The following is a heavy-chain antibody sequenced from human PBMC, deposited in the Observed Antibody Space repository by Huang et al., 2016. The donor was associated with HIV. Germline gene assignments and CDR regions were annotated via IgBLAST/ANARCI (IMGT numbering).Heavy chain of an antibody. J-gene: IGHJ6*02. CDR3: ARPSDAAMIRDYYYPMDV. Sequence: QVQLVQSEAEVKKPGSSVKVSCKASGGTFSTFGLSWVRQASGRGLEWMAGIIPIFNTTDSAQKFQGRVTLTADESTNTASMELNSLTFEDTAVYYCARPSDAAMIRDYYYPMDVWGQGTTVTVS. V-gene: IGHV1-69*01. CDR1: GGTFSTFG. D-gene: IGHD5-18*01. CDR2: IIPIFNTT.